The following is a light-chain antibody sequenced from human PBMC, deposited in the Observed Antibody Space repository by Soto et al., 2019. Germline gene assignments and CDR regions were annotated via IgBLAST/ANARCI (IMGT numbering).Light chain of an antibody. CDR3: QQYNRYSIT. J-gene: IGKJ5*01. Sequence: IQLTQSPSSLSASVGDRVTITCRASQGISSYLNWYQQKPGKAPKLLIYAASSLQSGVPSRFSGSGSGTDFTLTISSLHPDDFATYYCQQYNRYSITFGQGTRLEIK. CDR2: AAS. V-gene: IGKV1-39*01. CDR1: QGISSY.